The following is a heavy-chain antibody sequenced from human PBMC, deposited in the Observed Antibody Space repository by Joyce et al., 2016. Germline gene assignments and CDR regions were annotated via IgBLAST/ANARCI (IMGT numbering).Heavy chain of an antibody. Sequence: VQLVQSGAEVKKPGSSVKVSCKVSGGNFYDYTITWVRQDPGQGLEWMGRIIPIVGVANYARKFRGRVALTADKSTATAYLELNSLRWDDTAMFFCTRGRIEYSKTFNAYDIWGQGTMVTVSS. CDR2: IIPIVGVA. CDR1: GGNFYDYT. D-gene: IGHD2/OR15-2a*01. V-gene: IGHV1-69*04. CDR3: TRGRIEYSKTFNAYDI. J-gene: IGHJ3*02.